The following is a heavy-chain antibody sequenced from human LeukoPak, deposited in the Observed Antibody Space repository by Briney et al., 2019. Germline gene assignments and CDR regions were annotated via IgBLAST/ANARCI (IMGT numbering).Heavy chain of an antibody. CDR3: ARSLERRHLGAFDI. CDR1: GGSISSSSYY. Sequence: SETLSLTCTVPGGSISSSSYYWGWIRQPPGKGLEWIGSIYYSGSTYYNPSLKSRVTISVDTSKNQFSLKLSSVTAADTAVYYCARSLERRHLGAFDIWGQGTMVTVSS. V-gene: IGHV4-39*07. D-gene: IGHD1-1*01. CDR2: IYYSGST. J-gene: IGHJ3*02.